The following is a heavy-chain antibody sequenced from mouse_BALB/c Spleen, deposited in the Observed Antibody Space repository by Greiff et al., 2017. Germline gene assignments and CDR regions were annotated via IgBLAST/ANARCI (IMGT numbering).Heavy chain of an antibody. Sequence: VQLQQSGAELAKPGASVKMSCKASGYTFTSYWMHWVKQRPGQGLEWIGYINPSTGYTEYNQKFKDKATLTADKSSSTAYMQLSSLTSEDSAVYYCARREESTMITGDFDYWGQGTTLTVSS. CDR2: INPSTGYT. V-gene: IGHV1-7*01. CDR1: GYTFTSYW. CDR3: ARREESTMITGDFDY. J-gene: IGHJ2*01. D-gene: IGHD2-4*01.